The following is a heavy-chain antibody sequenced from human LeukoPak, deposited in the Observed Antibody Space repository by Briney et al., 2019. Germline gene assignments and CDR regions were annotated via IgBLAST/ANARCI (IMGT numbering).Heavy chain of an antibody. CDR3: TRGGDFDSVWGTYRPIKNAFDI. Sequence: SETLSLTCTVSGGSISSYYWIWIRQPPGKGLEYIGYLYNTANTNYTPSLKSRVTISVDTSKNQFSLRLSSVTAADTAVYYCTRGGDFDSVWGTYRPIKNAFDIRGQGTLVTVSS. CDR2: LYNTANT. D-gene: IGHD3-16*02. CDR1: GGSISSYY. V-gene: IGHV4-59*08. J-gene: IGHJ3*02.